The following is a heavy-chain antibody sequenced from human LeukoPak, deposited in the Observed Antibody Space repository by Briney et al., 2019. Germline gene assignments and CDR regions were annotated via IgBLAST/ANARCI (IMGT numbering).Heavy chain of an antibody. Sequence: GGSLRLSCAASGFTVSSKYMSWVRQAPGKGLEWVSVIYSGGSTYYADSVKGRFTISRDNSKNTLYLQMNSLRPDDTAVYYRARDPKLGSYYAFDIWGQGTMVTVSS. D-gene: IGHD1-26*01. V-gene: IGHV3-53*01. CDR3: ARDPKLGSYYAFDI. CDR1: GFTVSSKY. J-gene: IGHJ3*02. CDR2: IYSGGST.